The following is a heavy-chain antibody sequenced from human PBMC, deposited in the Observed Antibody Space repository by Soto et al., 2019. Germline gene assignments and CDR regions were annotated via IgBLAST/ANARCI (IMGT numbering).Heavy chain of an antibody. CDR3: ARLLVGAPPGGMDV. CDR1: GGTFSSYA. CDR2: IIPIFGTA. J-gene: IGHJ6*02. Sequence: QVQLVQSGAEVKKPGSSVKVSCKASGGTFSSYAISWVRQAPGQGLEWMGGIIPIFGTANYAQKFQGRVTITADESTSTAYMGLSSLRSEDTAVYYCARLLVGAPPGGMDVWGQGTTVTVSS. V-gene: IGHV1-69*01. D-gene: IGHD1-26*01.